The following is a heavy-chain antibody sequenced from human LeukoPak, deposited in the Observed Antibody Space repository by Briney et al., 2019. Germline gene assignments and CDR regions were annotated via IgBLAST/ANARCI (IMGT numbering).Heavy chain of an antibody. D-gene: IGHD3-3*01. V-gene: IGHV4-59*01. CDR2: IYYGGST. CDR1: GGSISSYY. CDR3: ARGAPSRKYYDFWSGYYYDHYFDY. Sequence: PSETLSLTCTVSGGSISSYYWSWIRQPPGKGLEWFGYIYYGGSTNYNPSLKSRVTISADTSKNQFSLKLSSVTAADTAVYYCARGAPSRKYYDFWSGYYYDHYFDYWGQGTLVTVSS. J-gene: IGHJ4*02.